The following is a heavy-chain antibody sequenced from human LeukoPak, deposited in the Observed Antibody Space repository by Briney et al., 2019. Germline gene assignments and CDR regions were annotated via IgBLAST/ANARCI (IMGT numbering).Heavy chain of an antibody. CDR2: ISSSSSYI. J-gene: IGHJ4*02. Sequence: PGGSLRLSCAASGFIFNTYWMNWVRQAPGKGLEWVSSISSSSSYIYYADSVKGRFTISRDNAKNSLYLQMNSLRAEDTAVYYCARDNSSSWFYFDYWGQGTLVTVSS. CDR1: GFIFNTYW. D-gene: IGHD6-13*01. V-gene: IGHV3-21*01. CDR3: ARDNSSSWFYFDY.